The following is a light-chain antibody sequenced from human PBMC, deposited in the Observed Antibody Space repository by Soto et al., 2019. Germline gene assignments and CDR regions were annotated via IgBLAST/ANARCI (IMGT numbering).Light chain of an antibody. CDR3: SSYTSSSTLYV. Sequence: QSVLTQPASVSGSPGQSITISCTGTSSDVGGYNYISWYQQHPGKAPKLMIYDVSNRPSGVSNPFSGSKSGNTASLTISGLQADDEADYYCSSYTSSSTLYVFGTGTKLTV. CDR1: SSDVGGYNY. J-gene: IGLJ1*01. V-gene: IGLV2-14*01. CDR2: DVS.